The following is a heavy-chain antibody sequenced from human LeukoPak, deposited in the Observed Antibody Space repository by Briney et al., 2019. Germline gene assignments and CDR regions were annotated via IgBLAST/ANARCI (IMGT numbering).Heavy chain of an antibody. CDR2: FDPEDGET. CDR1: GYTLTELS. CDR3: ARDLYYDYVWGSYRYPPDAFDI. D-gene: IGHD3-16*02. J-gene: IGHJ3*02. V-gene: IGHV1-24*01. Sequence: ASVKVSCKVSGYTLTELSMHWVRQAPGKGLEWMGGFDPEDGETIYAQKFQGRVTMTEDTSTDTAYMELSSLRSEDTAVYYCARDLYYDYVWGSYRYPPDAFDIWGQGTMVTVSS.